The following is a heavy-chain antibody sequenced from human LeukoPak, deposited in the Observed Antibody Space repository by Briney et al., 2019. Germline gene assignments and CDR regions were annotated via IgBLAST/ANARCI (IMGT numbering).Heavy chain of an antibody. D-gene: IGHD3-22*01. CDR3: AREDYYYDSSGYSNWFDP. J-gene: IGHJ5*02. CDR2: IYYSGNT. V-gene: IGHV4-39*07. CDR1: GVSISSSNSY. Sequence: SETLSLTCTVSGVSISSSNSYWGWIRQPPGKGLEWIGSIYYSGNTYYNASLESQVSISIDTSRNQFSLKLSSVTAADTAVYYCAREDYYYDSSGYSNWFDPWGQGTLVTVSS.